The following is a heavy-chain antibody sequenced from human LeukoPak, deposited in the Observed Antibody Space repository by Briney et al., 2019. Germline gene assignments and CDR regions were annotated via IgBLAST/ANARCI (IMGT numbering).Heavy chain of an antibody. D-gene: IGHD3-16*01. CDR2: INHSGST. J-gene: IGHJ4*02. V-gene: IGHV4-34*01. CDR1: GGSFSGYY. CDR3: ARSEINDYIKY. Sequence: SSETLSPTCAVYGGSFSGYYWSWIRRPPGKGLEWIGEINHSGSTNYNPSLKSRVTLSVDTSKNQVSLKLSSVTAADTAVYYCARSEINDYIKYWGQGILVTVSS.